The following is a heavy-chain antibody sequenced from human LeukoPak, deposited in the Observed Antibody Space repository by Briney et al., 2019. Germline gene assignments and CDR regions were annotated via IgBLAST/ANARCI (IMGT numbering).Heavy chain of an antibody. CDR1: GYSLTGYW. D-gene: IGHD2-2*01. J-gene: IGHJ4*02. Sequence: GESLKISCQASGYSLTGYWIGWVRQMPGKGLEWMGVVYPGDSDTRYSPSFQGQVTFSADKSISTAYLQWRSLKASDTAMYYCARHYCSSTTCPVFDYWGQGTLVTVSS. V-gene: IGHV5-51*01. CDR2: VYPGDSDT. CDR3: ARHYCSSTTCPVFDY.